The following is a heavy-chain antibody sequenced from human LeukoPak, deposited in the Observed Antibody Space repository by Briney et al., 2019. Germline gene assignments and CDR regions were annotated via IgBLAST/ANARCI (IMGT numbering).Heavy chain of an antibody. V-gene: IGHV3-23*01. CDR3: AKKSRVGYNAFDY. CDR1: GFTFSRYA. CDR2: ISNCGESP. Sequence: GGSLTLSCAASGFTFSRYAMSWVRQAPGKGLDRVCGISNCGESPYYANSVQGRFTISRDNSKNTLYLESNSLRAEETAVYYCAKKSRVGYNAFDYGGQGTLVTVSS. D-gene: IGHD5-24*01. J-gene: IGHJ4*02.